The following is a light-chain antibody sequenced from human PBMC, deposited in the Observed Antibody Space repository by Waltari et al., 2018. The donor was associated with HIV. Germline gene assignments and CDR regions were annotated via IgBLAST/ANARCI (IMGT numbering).Light chain of an antibody. V-gene: IGLV3-21*02. CDR3: QGWDSSNDQDV. CDR2: EDR. Sequence: SDALTQPPSVSVAPGQTATVTCEGNNIGSKKVHWYQLRPGQAPSLFVYEDRDPPSRLPERFSCANSGRTATLAISRVEDGDEADYFCQGWDSSNDQDVFGTGTQVTVL. J-gene: IGLJ1*01. CDR1: NIGSKK.